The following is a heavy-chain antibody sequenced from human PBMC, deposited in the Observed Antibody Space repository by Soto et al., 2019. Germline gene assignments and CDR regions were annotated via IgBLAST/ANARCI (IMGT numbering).Heavy chain of an antibody. CDR1: GFTFTSSA. Sequence: SVKVSCKASGFTFTSSAVQWVRQARGQRLEWIGWIVVGSGNTNYAQKFQERVTITRDMSTSTAYMELSSLRSEDTAVYYCAAYRFDGSDYYYGMDVWAKGPRSPSP. CDR2: IVVGSGNT. CDR3: AAYRFDGSDYYYGMDV. J-gene: IGHJ6*02. D-gene: IGHD3-10*01. V-gene: IGHV1-58*01.